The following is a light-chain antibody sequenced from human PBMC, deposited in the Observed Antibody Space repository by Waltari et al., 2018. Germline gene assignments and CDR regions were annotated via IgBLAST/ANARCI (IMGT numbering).Light chain of an antibody. CDR1: TSDVGGYNY. CDR3: CSFAGTYTWV. V-gene: IGLV2-11*01. J-gene: IGLJ3*02. CDR2: DVT. Sequence: SALTHPRSVSGSPGQSVTIPCTGTTSDVGGYNYVSWYQHHPGKAPNLMIFDVTQRPSGVPDRFSGSNSANTASLTISGLQAEDEADYYCCSFAGTYTWVFGGGTKVTVL.